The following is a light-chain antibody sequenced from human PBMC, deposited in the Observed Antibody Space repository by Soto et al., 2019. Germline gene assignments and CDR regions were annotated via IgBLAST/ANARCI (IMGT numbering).Light chain of an antibody. CDR1: SSDVGDYDY. CDR2: EVT. J-gene: IGLJ1*01. Sequence: QSVRTQPASVSASPGQSITISCTGTSSDVGDYDYVSWYQQHPGKAPKLMIYEVTNRPSGVSNRFSGSKSGNTASLTISGLQAEDEADYYCSSYTSRRTQVFGTGTKVSVL. CDR3: SSYTSRRTQV. V-gene: IGLV2-14*01.